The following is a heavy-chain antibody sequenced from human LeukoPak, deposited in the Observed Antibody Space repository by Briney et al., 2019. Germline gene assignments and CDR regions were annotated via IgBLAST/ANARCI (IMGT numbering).Heavy chain of an antibody. V-gene: IGHV3-23*01. D-gene: IGHD3-22*01. CDR3: AKGRVVVVITEPAFDY. CDR2: ISGSGGST. Sequence: GGSLRLSCAASRLTFSSYAMSWVRQAPGKGLEWVSAISGSGGSTYYADSVKGRFTISRDNSKNTLYLQMNSLRAEDTAVYYCAKGRVVVVITEPAFDYWGQGTLVTVSS. CDR1: RLTFSSYA. J-gene: IGHJ4*02.